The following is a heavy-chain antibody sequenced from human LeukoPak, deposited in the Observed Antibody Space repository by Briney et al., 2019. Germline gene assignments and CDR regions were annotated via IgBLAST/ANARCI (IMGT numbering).Heavy chain of an antibody. Sequence: ASVKVSCKASGYTFTGYYMHWVRQAPGQGLEWMGWINPNSGGTNYAQKFQGRVTMTRDTSISTAYMELSRLRSDDTAVYYCARDDHNWNDGWFDPWGQGTLVTVSS. V-gene: IGHV1-2*02. CDR3: ARDDHNWNDGWFDP. CDR1: GYTFTGYY. J-gene: IGHJ5*02. D-gene: IGHD1-1*01. CDR2: INPNSGGT.